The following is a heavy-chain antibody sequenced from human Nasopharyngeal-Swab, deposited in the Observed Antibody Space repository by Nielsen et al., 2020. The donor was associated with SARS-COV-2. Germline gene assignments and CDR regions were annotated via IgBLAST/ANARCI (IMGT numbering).Heavy chain of an antibody. V-gene: IGHV5-10-1*04. D-gene: IGHD2-15*01. Sequence: KVSCKGSGYSFTSYWISWVRQMPGKGLEWMGRIDPSDSYTNYSPSFQGQVTISADKSISTACLQWSSLKASDTAMYYCARLGSGPRTYYFDYWGQGTLVTVSS. J-gene: IGHJ4*02. CDR3: ARLGSGPRTYYFDY. CDR2: IDPSDSYT. CDR1: GYSFTSYW.